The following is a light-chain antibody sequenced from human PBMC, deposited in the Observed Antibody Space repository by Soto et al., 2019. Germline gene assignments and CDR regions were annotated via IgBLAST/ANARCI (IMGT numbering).Light chain of an antibody. Sequence: DIQLTQSPSTLSASVGDRVSITCRASQSISTWLAWYQQKPGKAPKLLIFDASSLESRVSSRFSGRGSGTQFTLTISSLHPDDFATYYCQQYSTYPWTFGQGAKVEFK. CDR3: QQYSTYPWT. V-gene: IGKV1-5*01. J-gene: IGKJ1*01. CDR2: DAS. CDR1: QSISTW.